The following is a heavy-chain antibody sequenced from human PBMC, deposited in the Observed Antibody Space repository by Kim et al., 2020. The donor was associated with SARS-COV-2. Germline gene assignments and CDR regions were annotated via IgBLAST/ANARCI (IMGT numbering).Heavy chain of an antibody. CDR3: ARHPRVGLSWYGVSYYGMDV. J-gene: IGHJ6*02. V-gene: IGHV4-39*01. CDR2: IYYSGST. Sequence: SETLSLTCTVSGGSISSSSYYWGWIRQPPGKGLEWIGSIYYSGSTYYNPSLKSRVTISVDTSKNQFSLKLSSVTAADTAVYYCARHPRVGLSWYGVSYYGMDVWGQGNTVTVSS. D-gene: IGHD6-13*01. CDR1: GGSISSSSYY.